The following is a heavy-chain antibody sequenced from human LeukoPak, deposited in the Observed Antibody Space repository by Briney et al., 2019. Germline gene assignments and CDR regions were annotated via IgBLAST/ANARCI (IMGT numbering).Heavy chain of an antibody. Sequence: GGSLRLSCAASGFTFSTYAMSWVRQAPAKGLEGVSGISGSDGSTYYEDPHQGRFTISRDNSKTTLYLQMNSLRAEDTAVYYWAKAQASGAPYYLDYWGQGTLVNVSS. CDR3: AKAQASGAPYYLDY. D-gene: IGHD6-19*01. J-gene: IGHJ4*02. CDR2: ISGSDGST. CDR1: GFTFSTYA. V-gene: IGHV3-23*01.